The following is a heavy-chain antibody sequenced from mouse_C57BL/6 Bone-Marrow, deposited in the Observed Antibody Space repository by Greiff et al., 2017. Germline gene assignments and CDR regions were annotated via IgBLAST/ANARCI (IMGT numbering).Heavy chain of an antibody. CDR3: ARGASASSPLFDY. Sequence: VQLQQSGAELVKPGASVKLSCTASGFNIKDYYMHWVKQRTEQGLEWIGRIDPEDGETKYAPKFPGKATITADTSSNTAYLQLSSLTSEDTAVYYCARGASASSPLFDYWGQGTTLTVSS. D-gene: IGHD6-1*01. V-gene: IGHV14-2*01. CDR1: GFNIKDYY. CDR2: IDPEDGET. J-gene: IGHJ2*01.